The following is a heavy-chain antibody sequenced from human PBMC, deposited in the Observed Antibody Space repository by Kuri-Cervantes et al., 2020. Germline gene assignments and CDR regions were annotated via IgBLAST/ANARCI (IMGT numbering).Heavy chain of an antibody. J-gene: IGHJ6*03. V-gene: IGHV3-9*01. Sequence: GGSLRLSCAASGFTFDDYAMHWVRQAPGKGLEWVSGISWNSGSIGYADSVKGRFTISRDNAKNSLYLQMNSLRAEDTALYYCAKGSPTVTLRLYYYMDVWGKGTTVTVSS. CDR2: ISWNSGSI. CDR1: GFTFDDYA. CDR3: AKGSPTVTLRLYYYMDV. D-gene: IGHD4-17*01.